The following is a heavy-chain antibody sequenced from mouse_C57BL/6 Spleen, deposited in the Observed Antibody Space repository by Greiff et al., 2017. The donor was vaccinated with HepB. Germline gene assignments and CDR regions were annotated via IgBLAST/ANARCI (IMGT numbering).Heavy chain of an antibody. J-gene: IGHJ3*01. Sequence: EVQRVESGGGLVKPGGSLKLSCAASGFTFSSYAMSWVRQTPEKRLEWVATISDGGSYTYYPDNVKGRFTISRDNAKNNLYLQMSHLKSEDTAMYYCARDLSTVVAVRGFAYWGQGTLVTVSA. D-gene: IGHD1-1*01. CDR2: ISDGGSYT. CDR3: ARDLSTVVAVRGFAY. CDR1: GFTFSSYA. V-gene: IGHV5-4*01.